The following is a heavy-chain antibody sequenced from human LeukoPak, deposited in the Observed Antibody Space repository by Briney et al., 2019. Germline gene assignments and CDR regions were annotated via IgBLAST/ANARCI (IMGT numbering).Heavy chain of an antibody. Sequence: QPGGSLRLSCAASGFIFSDYEMNWVRQAPGKGLEWVSYISSSGRKIYYADSVKGRFTISRDNAKNSLYLQMNSLRADDTAIYYCARDRQWLLPFDYSGQGTLATVSS. CDR3: ARDRQWLLPFDY. J-gene: IGHJ4*02. V-gene: IGHV3-48*03. CDR1: GFIFSDYE. CDR2: ISSSGRKI. D-gene: IGHD6-19*01.